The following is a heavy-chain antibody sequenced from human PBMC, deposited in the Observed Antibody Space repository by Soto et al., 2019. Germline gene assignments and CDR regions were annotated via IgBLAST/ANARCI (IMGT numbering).Heavy chain of an antibody. D-gene: IGHD3-22*01. CDR1: GYTFTSYD. CDR3: ARGPDHDSSGYYYTWGDYYYYGMDV. J-gene: IGHJ6*02. CDR2: MNPNSGNT. Sequence: QVQLVQSGAEVKKPGASVKVSCKASGYTFTSYDINWVRQATGQGLEWMGWMNPNSGNTGYAQKFQGRVTMTRNTSISTAYMELSSLRSEDTAVYYCARGPDHDSSGYYYTWGDYYYYGMDVWGQGTTVTVSS. V-gene: IGHV1-8*01.